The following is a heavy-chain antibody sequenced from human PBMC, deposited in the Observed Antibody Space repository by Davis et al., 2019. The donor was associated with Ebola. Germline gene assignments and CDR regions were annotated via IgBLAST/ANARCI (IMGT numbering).Heavy chain of an antibody. D-gene: IGHD3-9*01. V-gene: IGHV4-34*01. J-gene: IGHJ4*02. CDR2: INHSGST. Sequence: SETLSLTCAVYGGSFSGYYWSWIRQPPGKGLEWIGEINHSGSTNYNPSLKSRVTISVDTSKNQFSLKLSSVTAADTAVYYCARHIPNDILTGYSFDYWGQGTLVTVSS. CDR1: GGSFSGYY. CDR3: ARHIPNDILTGYSFDY.